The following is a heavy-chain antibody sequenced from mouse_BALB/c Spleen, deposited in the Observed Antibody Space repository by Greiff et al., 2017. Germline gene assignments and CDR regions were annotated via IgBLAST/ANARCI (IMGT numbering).Heavy chain of an antibody. Sequence: EVQLQQSGPELVKPGASVKIPCKASGYTFTDYNMDWVKQSHGKSLEWIGDINPNNGGTIYNQKFKGKATLTVDKSSSTAYMELRSLTSEDTAVYYCARTYRYDDGYYFDYWGQGTTLTVSS. CDR2: INPNNGGT. D-gene: IGHD2-14*01. J-gene: IGHJ2*01. CDR3: ARTYRYDDGYYFDY. V-gene: IGHV1-18*01. CDR1: GYTFTDYN.